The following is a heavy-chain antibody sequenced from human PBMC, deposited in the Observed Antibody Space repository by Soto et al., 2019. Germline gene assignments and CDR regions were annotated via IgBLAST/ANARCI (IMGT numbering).Heavy chain of an antibody. V-gene: IGHV4-59*01. CDR3: ARGRASGDSWPSHGMDV. D-gene: IGHD2-15*01. Sequence: QVQLQESGPGLVKPSGTLSLTCTVSDGSISTYYWSWIRQPPGKTLEWIGYISWTGSTDYNPSLKSRVSMSVDTSKKQFSLKLNSVTAADTAVYHCARGRASGDSWPSHGMDVWGPGTTVTVSS. CDR1: DGSISTYY. J-gene: IGHJ6*02. CDR2: ISWTGST.